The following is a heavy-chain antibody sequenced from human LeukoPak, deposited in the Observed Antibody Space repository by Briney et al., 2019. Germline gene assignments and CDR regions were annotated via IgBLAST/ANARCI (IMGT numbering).Heavy chain of an antibody. D-gene: IGHD7-27*01. CDR1: GGSFSGYY. Sequence: PSETLSLTCAVYGGSFSGYYWSWIRQPPGKGLEWIGEINHSGSTNYNPSLKSRVTISVDTSKNQFSLKLSSVTAADTAVYYCARHYPWGLRAFDIWGQGTMVTVSS. CDR2: INHSGST. J-gene: IGHJ3*02. CDR3: ARHYPWGLRAFDI. V-gene: IGHV4-34*01.